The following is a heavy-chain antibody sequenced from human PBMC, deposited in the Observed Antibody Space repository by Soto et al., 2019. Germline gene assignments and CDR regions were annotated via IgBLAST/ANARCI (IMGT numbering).Heavy chain of an antibody. Sequence: EVRLVESGGGLVQPGESLRLSCEASGFTVGTNYISWVRQSPGKGLEWVSVIYAAGHTYYPDSVKGRFTISRDKSQNTVSLQMSSLRVDDTAVYYCARAIVTPGTYYIDVWGKGTTVTVSS. CDR3: ARAIVTPGTYYIDV. J-gene: IGHJ6*03. V-gene: IGHV3-66*01. CDR2: IYAAGHT. D-gene: IGHD4-4*01. CDR1: GFTVGTNY.